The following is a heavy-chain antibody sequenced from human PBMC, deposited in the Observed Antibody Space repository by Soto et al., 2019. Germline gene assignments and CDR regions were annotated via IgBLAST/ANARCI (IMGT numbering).Heavy chain of an antibody. CDR3: ARDDGSGSSH. CDR1: GGSISSGNYY. Sequence: QVQLQESGPGLVKPSQTLTLTCNVSGGSISSGNYYWSWIRQPPGKGLEWIAYISYTGSTYYSPSLKSRVTLSVDASKNRFSLRLSSVTAADTAVYYCARDDGSGSSHWGQGTLLTVSS. D-gene: IGHD3-10*01. V-gene: IGHV4-30-4*01. CDR2: ISYTGST. J-gene: IGHJ4*02.